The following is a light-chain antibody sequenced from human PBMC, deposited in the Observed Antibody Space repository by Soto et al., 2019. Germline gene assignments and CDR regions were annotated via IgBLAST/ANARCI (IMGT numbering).Light chain of an antibody. Sequence: DIVLTQSAATLSLSLGERATLSCRASQTVGGRYLAWFQQKPGQTPRLLIYGASTRAGGAPDRFSGSGSGTDFSLTINRLEPEDFAIYYCLQYVSSPWTFGQGTKVEV. CDR3: LQYVSSPWT. V-gene: IGKV3-20*01. CDR1: QTVGGRY. CDR2: GAS. J-gene: IGKJ1*01.